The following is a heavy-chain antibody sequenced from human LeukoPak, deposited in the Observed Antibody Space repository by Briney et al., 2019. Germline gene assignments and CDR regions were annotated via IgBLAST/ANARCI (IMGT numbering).Heavy chain of an antibody. CDR3: AGYSGYDKIYYFDY. CDR1: GGSISSSSYY. V-gene: IGHV4-39*01. Sequence: SETLSLTCTVSGGSISSSSYYWGWIRQPPGKGLEWIGSIYYSGSTYYNPSLKSRVTISVDTSKNQFSLKLSSVTAADTAVYCCAGYSGYDKIYYFDYWGQGTLVTVSS. D-gene: IGHD5-12*01. CDR2: IYYSGST. J-gene: IGHJ4*02.